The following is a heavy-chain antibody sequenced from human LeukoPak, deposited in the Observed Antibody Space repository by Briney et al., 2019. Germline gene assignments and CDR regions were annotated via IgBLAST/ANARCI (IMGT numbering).Heavy chain of an antibody. CDR1: GGSFTSNLYY. CDR2: IYHTGST. D-gene: IGHD4-17*01. CDR3: ARHEDYGTDWFDP. V-gene: IGHV4-39*01. J-gene: IGHJ5*02. Sequence: PSETLSLTCSVPGGSFTSNLYYWGWIRQPPGKGLEWIRSIYHTGSTYYNPSLKSRVTISVDTSKNQFSLKVSSVTAADTAIYYCARHEDYGTDWFDPWGQGLLVTVSS.